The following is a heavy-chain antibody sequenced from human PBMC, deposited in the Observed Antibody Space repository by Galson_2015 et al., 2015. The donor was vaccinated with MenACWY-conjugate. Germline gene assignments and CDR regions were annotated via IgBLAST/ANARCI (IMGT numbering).Heavy chain of an antibody. Sequence: SLRLSCAASGFTFSNAWMSWVRQAPGKGLEWVGRIKSKTDGGTTDYAAPVKGRFTISRDDSKNTLYLQMNSLETEDTAVYYCTTVREGAIYYFDYWGQGTLVTVSS. CDR1: GFTFSNAW. V-gene: IGHV3-15*01. D-gene: IGHD1-26*01. CDR3: TTVREGAIYYFDY. CDR2: IKSKTDGGTT. J-gene: IGHJ4*02.